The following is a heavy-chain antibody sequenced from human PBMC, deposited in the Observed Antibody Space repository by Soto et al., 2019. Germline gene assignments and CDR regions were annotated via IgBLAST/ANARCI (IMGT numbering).Heavy chain of an antibody. CDR1: GFTFSSYG. Sequence: QVQLVESGGGVVQPGRSLRLSCAASGFTFSSYGMNWVRQAPGKGLDWMAVISDDGSNEYYTDSVKGRFTISKDNSKNTLYLQMKSLRAEDTAVYYCAKGDILPDVGGQGTLVTVSS. V-gene: IGHV3-30*18. CDR3: AKGDILPDV. D-gene: IGHD1-26*01. CDR2: ISDDGSNE. J-gene: IGHJ4*02.